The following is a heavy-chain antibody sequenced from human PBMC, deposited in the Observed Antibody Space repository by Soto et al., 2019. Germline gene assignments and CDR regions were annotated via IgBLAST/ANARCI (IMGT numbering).Heavy chain of an antibody. CDR1: GFTFSSYG. CDR2: ISYDGSNK. V-gene: IGHV3-30*18. D-gene: IGHD6-19*01. J-gene: IGHJ4*02. Sequence: QVQLVESGGGVVRPGRSLRLSCAASGFTFSSYGMNWVRQAPDKGLEWVAVISYDGSNKYYADSVKGRFTISRDNSKNTLYLQMNSLRAEDTAVYYCAKLESGSGWYWGQGTLVTVSS. CDR3: AKLESGSGWY.